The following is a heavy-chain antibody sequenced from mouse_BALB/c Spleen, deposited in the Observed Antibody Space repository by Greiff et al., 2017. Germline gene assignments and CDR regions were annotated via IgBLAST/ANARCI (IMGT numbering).Heavy chain of an antibody. CDR1: GYTFTDYY. J-gene: IGHJ3*01. CDR2: VNPNNGGT. CDR3: AIYYDAWFAY. Sequence: VQLQQSGPELVKPGASVKISCKASGYTFTDYYMNWVKQSHGKSLEWIGLVNPNNGGTSYNQKFKGKATLTVDKSSSTAYMELRSLTSEDSAVYYCAIYYDAWFAYWGQGTLVTVSA. V-gene: IGHV1-26*01. D-gene: IGHD2-4*01.